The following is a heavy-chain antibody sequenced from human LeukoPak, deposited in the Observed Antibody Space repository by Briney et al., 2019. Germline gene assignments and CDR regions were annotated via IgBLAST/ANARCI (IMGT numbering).Heavy chain of an antibody. D-gene: IGHD3-9*01. CDR3: ARGPRSYYDILTGYYPFDY. J-gene: IGHJ4*02. Sequence: SVKVSCKASGGTFSSYAISWVRQAPGQGLEWMGGIIPIFGTANYAQKFQGRVTITADESTSTAYMELSSLRSEDTAVYYCARGPRSYYDILTGYYPFDYWGQGTLVTVSS. CDR2: IIPIFGTA. CDR1: GGTFSSYA. V-gene: IGHV1-69*01.